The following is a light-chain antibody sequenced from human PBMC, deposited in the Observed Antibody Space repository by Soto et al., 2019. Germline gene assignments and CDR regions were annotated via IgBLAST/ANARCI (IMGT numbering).Light chain of an antibody. V-gene: IGKV1-27*01. Sequence: DIQMTQSPSSLSASVGDRVTITCRASQGISNFLAWYQQKQGKVPKLLIYAASTLQSGVPSRFSGSGSGTDFTLTISSLQPEDVATYYCQKYNNAPPWTFGQGTKVEIK. CDR1: QGISNF. J-gene: IGKJ1*01. CDR2: AAS. CDR3: QKYNNAPPWT.